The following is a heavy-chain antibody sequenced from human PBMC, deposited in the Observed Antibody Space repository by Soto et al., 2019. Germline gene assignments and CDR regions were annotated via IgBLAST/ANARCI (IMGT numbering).Heavy chain of an antibody. Sequence: QVQLVQSGPEVKNPGASVKVSCKASGYTFKNYGIKWVRQAPGQGLEWVGWITTYNGNRYSAEKFNGRVTMTTDTSTSTPYMELKSLTSDDTGVYYCARDAQPKGVAADGASDYWGQGTLVTVSS. V-gene: IGHV1-18*01. CDR1: GYTFKNYG. J-gene: IGHJ4*02. CDR3: ARDAQPKGVAADGASDY. D-gene: IGHD6-19*01. CDR2: ITTYNGNR.